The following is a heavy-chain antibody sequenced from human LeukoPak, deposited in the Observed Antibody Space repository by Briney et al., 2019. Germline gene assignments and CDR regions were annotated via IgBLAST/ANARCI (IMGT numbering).Heavy chain of an antibody. J-gene: IGHJ4*02. CDR2: FDPEDGET. D-gene: IGHD2-2*01. V-gene: IGHV1-24*01. CDR3: ATMGTVVVPAAPFDY. Sequence: ASVKVSCKVSGYTLTELSMHWVRQAPGKGLEWMGGFDPEDGETIYAQKFQGRVTMTEDTSTDTAYMELSSLRSEGTAVYYCATMGTVVVPAAPFDYWGQGTLVTVSS. CDR1: GYTLTELS.